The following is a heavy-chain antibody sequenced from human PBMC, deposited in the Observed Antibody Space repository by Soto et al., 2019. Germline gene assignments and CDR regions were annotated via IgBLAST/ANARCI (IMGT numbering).Heavy chain of an antibody. J-gene: IGHJ4*01. CDR3: ASPPIGILTGYSVLQY. V-gene: IGHV4-59*08. Sequence: SETLSLTCTVSGGSISGYYWSWLRQPPGKGLEWIGYIYNIGSTNYNPSLRSRVTMSIDTSQEQFSLKLSSVTATDTAVYYCASPPIGILTGYSVLQYWGHGTLVTVSS. D-gene: IGHD3-9*01. CDR2: IYNIGST. CDR1: GGSISGYY.